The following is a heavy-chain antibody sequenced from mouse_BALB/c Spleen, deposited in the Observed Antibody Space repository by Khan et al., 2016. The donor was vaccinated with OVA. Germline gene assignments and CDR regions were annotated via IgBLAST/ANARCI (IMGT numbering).Heavy chain of an antibody. D-gene: IGHD1-1*01. Sequence: EVKLEESGPGLVKPSQSLSLTCTVTGYSITSDYAWNWIRQFPGNKLEWVGYISYSGRTSYNPSLKSRISLTRDTSTNQFFLQVSSVTTEDTATYYCARSVTMTTVVATDFDYWGQGTTLTVSS. CDR3: ARSVTMTTVVATDFDY. CDR2: ISYSGRT. J-gene: IGHJ2*01. CDR1: GYSITSDYA. V-gene: IGHV3-2*02.